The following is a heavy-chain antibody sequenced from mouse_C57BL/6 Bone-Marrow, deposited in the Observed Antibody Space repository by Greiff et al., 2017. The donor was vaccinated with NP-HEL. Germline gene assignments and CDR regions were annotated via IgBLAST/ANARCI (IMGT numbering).Heavy chain of an antibody. Sequence: QVQLKQSGAELVRPGASVKLSCKASGYTFTDYYINWVKQRPGQGLEWIARIYPGSGNTYYNEKFKGKATLTADKSSSTAYMQLSSLTSEDSAVYFCARYGDYGSSHWYCDVWGTGTTVTVSA. V-gene: IGHV1-76*01. CDR2: IYPGSGNT. D-gene: IGHD1-1*01. J-gene: IGHJ1*03. CDR3: ARYGDYGSSHWYCDV. CDR1: GYTFTDYY.